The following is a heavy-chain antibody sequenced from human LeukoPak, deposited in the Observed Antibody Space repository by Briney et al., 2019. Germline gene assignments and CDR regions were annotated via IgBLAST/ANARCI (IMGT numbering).Heavy chain of an antibody. D-gene: IGHD3-10*01. V-gene: IGHV7-4-1*02. CDR1: GYIFSNYA. J-gene: IGHJ5*02. CDR2: INTNTGNP. CDR3: ARGNRPQRFYGSGSFDP. Sequence: ASVKVSCKASGYIFSNYAVNWVRQAPGQGLECMGWINTNTGNPTYAQGFTGRFVLSVDTSVNTAFLEITSLKSEDTAVYYCARGNRPQRFYGSGSFDPWGQGTLVSVSS.